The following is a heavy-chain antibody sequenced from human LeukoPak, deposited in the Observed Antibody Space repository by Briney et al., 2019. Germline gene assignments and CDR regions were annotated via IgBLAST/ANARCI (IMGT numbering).Heavy chain of an antibody. V-gene: IGHV3-23*01. CDR1: GFTFSSYP. Sequence: GGSLRLSCAASGFTFSSYPMSWVRQAPGKGLEWVSAISGSGGSTYYADSVKGRFTISRDSSKNTLCLQMNGLRAEDTAVYYCAKSKFATSGYDGSLDYWGQGILVTVSS. CDR3: AKSKFATSGYDGSLDY. CDR2: ISGSGGST. J-gene: IGHJ4*02. D-gene: IGHD5-12*01.